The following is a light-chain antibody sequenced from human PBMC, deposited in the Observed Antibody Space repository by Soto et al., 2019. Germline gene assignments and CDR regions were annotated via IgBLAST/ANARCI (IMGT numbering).Light chain of an antibody. CDR1: QSISNFL. Sequence: EFVLTQSPDTLSSSPGEKATLSCRASQSISNFLVAWYQQKPGQPPRPLIHGASSRATGIPERFSGHGSGTEFTLTISRLEPEDFAVYYCQQYGSSLWTFGQGTKVEIK. CDR2: GAS. V-gene: IGKV3-20*01. J-gene: IGKJ1*01. CDR3: QQYGSSLWT.